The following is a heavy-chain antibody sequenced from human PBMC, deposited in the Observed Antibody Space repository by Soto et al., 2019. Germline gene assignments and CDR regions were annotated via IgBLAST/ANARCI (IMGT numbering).Heavy chain of an antibody. V-gene: IGHV1-2*02. J-gene: IGHJ4*02. CDR2: INPETGDR. CDR3: ARAYDCGCDS. D-gene: IGHD2-21*01. Sequence: AASVKVSCKASGYNFTESHIHWVRQATGQGLEWMGWINPETGDRNYAQRFQGRLTMTRDTSITTAYMALTRLTSDLSAVYFCARAYDCGCDSWDQVTRVTFAT. CDR1: GYNFTESH.